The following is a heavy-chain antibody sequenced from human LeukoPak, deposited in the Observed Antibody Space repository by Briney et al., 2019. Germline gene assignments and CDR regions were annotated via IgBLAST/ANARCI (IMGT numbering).Heavy chain of an antibody. CDR2: IKEDGSEM. CDR1: GFTFTDHW. J-gene: IGHJ4*02. Sequence: GGSLRLSCAASGFTFTDHWMSWVRQTPGKGLEWVANIKEDGSEMFYVDFVKGRFTISRDDAINSVYLQMNNLTAEDTAVYYCARDSRPRGGSCFDHWGQGALVIISS. V-gene: IGHV3-7*01. D-gene: IGHD2-15*01. CDR3: ARDSRPRGGSCFDH.